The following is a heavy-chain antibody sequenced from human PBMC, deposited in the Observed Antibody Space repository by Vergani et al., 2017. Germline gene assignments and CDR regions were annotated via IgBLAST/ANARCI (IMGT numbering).Heavy chain of an antibody. Sequence: QVQLVQSGAEVKKPGSSVKVSCKASGGTFSSYAISWVRQAPGQGLEWMGRIIPILGIANYAQKFQGRVTITADKSTSTAYMELRILRSEATAVYYCAREHPSGSYYSHDAFDIWGQGTMVTVSS. CDR2: IIPILGIA. J-gene: IGHJ3*02. CDR3: AREHPSGSYYSHDAFDI. D-gene: IGHD1-26*01. CDR1: GGTFSSYA. V-gene: IGHV1-69*04.